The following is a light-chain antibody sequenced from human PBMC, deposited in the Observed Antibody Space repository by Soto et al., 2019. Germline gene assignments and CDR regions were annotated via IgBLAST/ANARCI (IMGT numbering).Light chain of an antibody. V-gene: IGKV3-20*01. CDR1: QNVSGSY. CDR3: QQYGSSPRT. Sequence: EIVLTQSPGTLSLSPGERATLSCRASQNVSGSYLTWYQQKPGQPPRLLIYGASSRATGIPDRFSGGGSGTDFTLTISRLEPEDFAVYYCQQYGSSPRTFGQGTKVDIK. CDR2: GAS. J-gene: IGKJ1*01.